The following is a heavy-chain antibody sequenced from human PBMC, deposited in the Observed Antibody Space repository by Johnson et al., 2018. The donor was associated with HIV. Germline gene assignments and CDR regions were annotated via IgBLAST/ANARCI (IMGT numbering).Heavy chain of an antibody. CDR1: GFTFSSYS. D-gene: IGHD3-10*01. V-gene: IGHV3-48*01. CDR2: ISSSGSTI. Sequence: VQLVESGGGVVQPGRSLRLSCAASGFTFSSYSMHWVRQAPGKGLEWVSYISSSGSTIYYADSVKGRFTISRDNSKNTLYLQMNSLRAEDTAVYYCARDPFGALDGDAFDIWGQGTMVTVSS. CDR3: ARDPFGALDGDAFDI. J-gene: IGHJ3*02.